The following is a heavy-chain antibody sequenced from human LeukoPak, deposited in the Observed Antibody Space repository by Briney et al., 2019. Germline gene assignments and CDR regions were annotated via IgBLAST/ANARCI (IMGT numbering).Heavy chain of an antibody. D-gene: IGHD1-14*01. V-gene: IGHV4-34*01. CDR2: INPSGGT. Sequence: NPSETLSLTCAVFGGSFSDYYWSWVRQPPGKGLEWIGEINPSGGTGYKPSLKSRVTISVDTSKNQFSLKLSSVTAADTAVFYCARRRKSNDSWGQGSLVTVSS. CDR3: ARRRKSNDS. J-gene: IGHJ4*02. CDR1: GGSFSDYY.